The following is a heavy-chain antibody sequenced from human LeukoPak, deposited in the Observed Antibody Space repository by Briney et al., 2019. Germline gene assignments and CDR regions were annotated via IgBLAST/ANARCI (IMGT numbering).Heavy chain of an antibody. J-gene: IGHJ3*02. V-gene: IGHV1-69*06. D-gene: IGHD5-18*01. CDR3: AREVVDTAMVLGEHAFDI. Sequence: GASVKVSCKASGGTFSSYAVSWVRQAPGQGLEWMGGIIPIFGTANYAQKFQGRVTITADKSTSTAYMELSSLRSEDTAVYYCAREVVDTAMVLGEHAFDIWGQGTMVTVSS. CDR1: GGTFSSYA. CDR2: IIPIFGTA.